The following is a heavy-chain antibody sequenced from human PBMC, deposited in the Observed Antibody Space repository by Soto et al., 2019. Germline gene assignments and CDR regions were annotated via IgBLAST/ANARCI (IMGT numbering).Heavy chain of an antibody. CDR3: AREYYYGPARYRCMHV. Sequence: SETLSLTCTVSRASISPYYWTWIRQPPGKGLEWIGYIFSSGNTNYNPSLKSRVTISVDTSKYQFSLKLSSVTAADTAVYYCAREYYYGPARYRCMHVSDPGTTGTGSS. CDR1: RASISPYY. J-gene: IGHJ6*02. V-gene: IGHV4-59*01. D-gene: IGHD3-10*01. CDR2: IFSSGNT.